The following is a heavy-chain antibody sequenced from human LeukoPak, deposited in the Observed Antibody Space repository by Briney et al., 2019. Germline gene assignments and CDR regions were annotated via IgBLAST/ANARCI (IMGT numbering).Heavy chain of an antibody. V-gene: IGHV3-23*01. Sequence: PGGSLRLSCAASGFTFSSYGMTWVRQAPGKGLEWVSAISGSGGGDTSYYADSVKGRFTISRDNSKSKLYLQMNSLRAEDTAIYSCAKDLFTTGWWGYFDYWGQGTLVTVSS. CDR1: GFTFSSYG. D-gene: IGHD6-19*01. CDR2: ISGSGGGDTS. J-gene: IGHJ4*02. CDR3: AKDLFTTGWWGYFDY.